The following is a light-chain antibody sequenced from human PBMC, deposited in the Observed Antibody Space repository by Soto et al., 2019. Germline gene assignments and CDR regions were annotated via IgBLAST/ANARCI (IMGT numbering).Light chain of an antibody. CDR3: QQYDTYGAWT. J-gene: IGKJ1*01. CDR1: QSINSW. CDR2: RES. V-gene: IGKV1-5*03. Sequence: DIQMTQSPSTLSASVGDRVTITCRASQSINSWLAWYQQKPGKAPKLLIYRESSLESGVPSRFSGSASGTEFTLTITSLQPDDFATYDCQQYDTYGAWTFGQGTKVEIK.